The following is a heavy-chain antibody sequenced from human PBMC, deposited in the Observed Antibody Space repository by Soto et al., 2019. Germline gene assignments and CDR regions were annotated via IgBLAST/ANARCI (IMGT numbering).Heavy chain of an antibody. J-gene: IGHJ6*02. D-gene: IGHD2-15*01. CDR2: INSDGSST. CDR1: GFTFSSYW. Sequence: PGGSLRLSCAASGFTFSSYWMHWVRQAPGKGLVWVSRINSDGSSTSYADSVKGRITISRDNAKNTLYLQMNSLRAEETAVYYCARDVRYCSVVSCYFISYYGIDVWRQGTTVPVSS. CDR3: ARDVRYCSVVSCYFISYYGIDV. V-gene: IGHV3-74*01.